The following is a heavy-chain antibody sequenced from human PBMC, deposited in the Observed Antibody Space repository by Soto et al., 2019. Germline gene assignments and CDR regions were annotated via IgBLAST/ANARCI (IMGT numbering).Heavy chain of an antibody. V-gene: IGHV3-23*01. CDR1: GFTFSSYA. CDR3: ANAPGEWRGDYYYYGMDV. D-gene: IGHD3-10*01. CDR2: ISGSGGST. Sequence: EVQLLESGGGLVQPGGSLRLSCAASGFTFSSYAMSCVRQAPGKGLEWVSAISGSGGSTYYADSVKGRFTISRDNSKKTLYLQMNSLRAEDTAVYYCANAPGEWRGDYYYYGMDVWGQGTTVTVSS. J-gene: IGHJ6*01.